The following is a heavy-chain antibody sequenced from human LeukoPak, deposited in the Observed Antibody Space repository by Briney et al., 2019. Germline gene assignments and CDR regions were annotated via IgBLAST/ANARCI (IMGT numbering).Heavy chain of an antibody. V-gene: IGHV4-39*01. D-gene: IGHD2-2*01. CDR2: IYYSGST. CDR1: GGSISSSSYY. Sequence: PSETLSLTCTGSGGSISSSSYYSGWIRQPPGKGLEWIGSIYYSGSTYYNPSLKSRVTISVDTSKNQFSLKLSSVTAADTAVYYCARHEGPAAQYNWFDPWGQGTLVTVSS. CDR3: ARHEGPAAQYNWFDP. J-gene: IGHJ5*02.